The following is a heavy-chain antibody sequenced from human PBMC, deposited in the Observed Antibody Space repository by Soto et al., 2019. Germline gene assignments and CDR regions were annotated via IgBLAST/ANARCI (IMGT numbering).Heavy chain of an antibody. CDR1: GGSISSYY. J-gene: IGHJ4*02. D-gene: IGHD2-8*02. CDR3: ARDKITGLFDY. CDR2: IYYSGST. Sequence: SETLSLTCTVSGGSISSYYWSWIRQPPGKGLEWIGYIYYSGSTNYNPSLKSRVTISVDTSKNQFSLKLTSVTAADTAVYYCARDKITGLFDYWGQGTLVTGSS. V-gene: IGHV4-59*12.